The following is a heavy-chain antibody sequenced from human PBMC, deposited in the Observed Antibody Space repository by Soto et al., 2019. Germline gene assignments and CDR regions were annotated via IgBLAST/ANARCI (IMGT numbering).Heavy chain of an antibody. CDR1: GGTFSSYT. D-gene: IGHD1-1*01. V-gene: IGHV1-69*02. Sequence: SVKVSCKASGGTFSSYTISWVRQAPGQGLEWMGRIIPSLGIANYAQKFQGRVTITADTSASTAYMELSGLRSEDTALYFCARGRWTQTTADYYLDYWGQGTQVTVSS. CDR3: ARGRWTQTTADYYLDY. J-gene: IGHJ4*02. CDR2: IIPSLGIA.